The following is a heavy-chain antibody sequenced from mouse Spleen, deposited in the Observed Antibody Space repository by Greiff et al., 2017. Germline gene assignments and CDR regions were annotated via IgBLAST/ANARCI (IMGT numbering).Heavy chain of an antibody. V-gene: IGHV1-64*01. J-gene: IGHJ4*01. CDR1: GYTFTSYW. Sequence: QVQLQQPGAELVKPGASVKLSCKASGYTFTSYWMHWVKQRPGQGLEWIGMIHPNSGSTNYNEKFKSKATLTVDKSSSTAYMQLSSLTSEDSAVYYCARIWEYDGPYAMDYWGQGTSVTVSS. CDR3: ARIWEYDGPYAMDY. D-gene: IGHD2-14*01. CDR2: IHPNSGST.